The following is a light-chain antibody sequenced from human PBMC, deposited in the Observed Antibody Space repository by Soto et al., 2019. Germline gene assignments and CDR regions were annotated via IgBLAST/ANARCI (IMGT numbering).Light chain of an antibody. CDR2: GTS. V-gene: IGKV1-5*03. Sequence: DIHMTQSPSTLSASVGDRVTITCRASQSISIWLAWYQQKPGRAPNLLIYGTSSLESGVPSRFSGSGSGTELTLTISSLQPDDLATYYCQHYNDYSWTFGQGTKVEIK. CDR1: QSISIW. CDR3: QHYNDYSWT. J-gene: IGKJ1*01.